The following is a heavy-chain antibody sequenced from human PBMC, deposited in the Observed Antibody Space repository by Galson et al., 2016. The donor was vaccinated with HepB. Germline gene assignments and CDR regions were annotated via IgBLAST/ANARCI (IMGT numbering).Heavy chain of an antibody. CDR3: ARGWFGEFSRNNWFNP. D-gene: IGHD3-10*01. V-gene: IGHV4-31*03. CDR2: IYYSGSS. J-gene: IGHJ5*02. Sequence: TLSLTCTASGGSISSGGYYWSWIRQHPGKGLEFIGYIYYSGSSYYNPSLKSRISMSVDTSKNQFSLRLGSVTAAATAVYYCARGWFGEFSRNNWFNPWGQGTLVTVSS. CDR1: GGSISSGGYY.